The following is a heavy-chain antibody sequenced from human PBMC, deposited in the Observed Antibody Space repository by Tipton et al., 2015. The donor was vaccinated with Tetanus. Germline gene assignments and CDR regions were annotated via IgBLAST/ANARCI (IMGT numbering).Heavy chain of an antibody. D-gene: IGHD6-13*01. J-gene: IGHJ4*02. Sequence: SGFTFDDYAMHWVRQAPGKGLEWVSGISWNSGSIGYADSVKGRFTISRDNAKNSLYLQMNGLRAEDTALYYCAKDGAAAGTSPFDYWGQGTLVTVSS. V-gene: IGHV3-9*01. CDR2: ISWNSGSI. CDR1: GFTFDDYA. CDR3: AKDGAAAGTSPFDY.